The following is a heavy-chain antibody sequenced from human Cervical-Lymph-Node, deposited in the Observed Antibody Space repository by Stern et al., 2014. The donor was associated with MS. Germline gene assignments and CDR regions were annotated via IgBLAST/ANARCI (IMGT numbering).Heavy chain of an antibody. CDR3: ARGVLFYDSSGSDYYAMDV. CDR2: INGHNGNT. Sequence: QVQLVQSGPEVKKPGASVKVSCKTSGYTFINYGISWVRQAPGQGLEWMGWINGHNGNTKYAQEKFQGRVTMTTDTSTTTANMELRSLRSDDTAVYFCARGVLFYDSSGSDYYAMDVWGQGTTVTVAS. CDR1: GYTFINYG. J-gene: IGHJ6*02. D-gene: IGHD3-22*01. V-gene: IGHV1-18*01.